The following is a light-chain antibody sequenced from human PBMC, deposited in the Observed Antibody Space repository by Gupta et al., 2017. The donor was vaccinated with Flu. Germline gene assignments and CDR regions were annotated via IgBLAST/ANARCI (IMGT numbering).Light chain of an antibody. CDR2: EVT. J-gene: IGLJ1*01. V-gene: IGLV2-11*01. CDR1: SNDVGGYNR. CDR3: TSHAVRVTWV. Sequence: SAPTEPRPVSWSAGQSISIACTGPSNDVGGYNRVSWYEQRPGKAPKLLLYEVTERPSGVPDRCSGSKSGNTASLTISGFQADDEADYYCTSHAVRVTWVFEPGTTVTVL.